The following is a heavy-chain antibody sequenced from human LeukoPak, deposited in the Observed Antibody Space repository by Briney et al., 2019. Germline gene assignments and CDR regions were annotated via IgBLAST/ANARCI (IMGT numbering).Heavy chain of an antibody. V-gene: IGHV3-30*18. Sequence: GGSLRLSCAASGFAFRNYGMHWVRQAPGKGLEWVALISYDGSTDYYSDSVKGRFTISRDSPKNTLYLEMSSLRTEDTAVYYCAKRYCTNAVCHIDYWGQGTLVTVSS. J-gene: IGHJ4*02. D-gene: IGHD2-8*01. CDR2: ISYDGSTD. CDR3: AKRYCTNAVCHIDY. CDR1: GFAFRNYG.